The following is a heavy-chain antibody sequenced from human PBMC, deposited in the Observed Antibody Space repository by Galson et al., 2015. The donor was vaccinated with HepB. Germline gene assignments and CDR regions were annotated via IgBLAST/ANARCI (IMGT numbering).Heavy chain of an antibody. Sequence: SETLSLTCAVSGGSISSSNWWSWVRQPPGKGLEWIGEIYHSGSTNYNPSLKSRVTISVDKSKNQFSLKLSSVTAADTAVYYCARDFGSMGYGNWNYFDAFDIWGQGTMVTVSS. CDR3: ARDFGSMGYGNWNYFDAFDI. V-gene: IGHV4-4*02. J-gene: IGHJ3*02. CDR1: GGSISSSNW. D-gene: IGHD1-7*01. CDR2: IYHSGST.